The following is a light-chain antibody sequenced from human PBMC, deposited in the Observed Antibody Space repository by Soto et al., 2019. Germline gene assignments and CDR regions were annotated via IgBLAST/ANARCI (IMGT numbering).Light chain of an antibody. CDR1: QSISNW. Sequence: DIQMTQSPSTLSASVGDRVTITCRASQSISNWLAWYQQKPGKAPKLLIYKASTLESGVPSRFSGTGSGTEFTLTIISLQPDDFATYYCHQFSFSHTFGGGTKVEIK. V-gene: IGKV1-5*03. CDR2: KAS. CDR3: HQFSFSHT. J-gene: IGKJ4*01.